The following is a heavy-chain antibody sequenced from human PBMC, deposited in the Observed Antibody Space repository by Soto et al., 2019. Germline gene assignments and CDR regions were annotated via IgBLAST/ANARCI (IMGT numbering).Heavy chain of an antibody. J-gene: IGHJ5*01. Sequence: EVKLLESGGGLVQPGGSLRLSCEAFGVRFSGYAMSWVRQAPGKGLEWVASISGDADTIYYGDSVKGRFTLSRDNSNNTLFLKMSSLRAGDTAIYYCATVIFFHMTFVTWGQGTPVTVSS. CDR2: ISGDADTI. CDR1: GVRFSGYA. CDR3: ATVIFFHMTFVT. V-gene: IGHV3-23*01. D-gene: IGHD3-3*02.